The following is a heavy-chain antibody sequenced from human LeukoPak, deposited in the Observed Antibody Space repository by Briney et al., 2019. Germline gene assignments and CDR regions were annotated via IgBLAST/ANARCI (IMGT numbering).Heavy chain of an antibody. J-gene: IGHJ3*02. V-gene: IGHV1-46*01. Sequence: GASVKVSCKASGYTFTSYYMHWVRQAPGQGLEWMGIINPSGGSTSYAQKFQGRVTMTRDTSTSTVYMELSSLRSEDTAVYYCAXXXXXTMIVVVTDAFDIWGQGTMVTVSS. D-gene: IGHD3-22*01. CDR1: GYTFTSYY. CDR3: AXXXXXTMIVVVTDAFDI. CDR2: INPSGGST.